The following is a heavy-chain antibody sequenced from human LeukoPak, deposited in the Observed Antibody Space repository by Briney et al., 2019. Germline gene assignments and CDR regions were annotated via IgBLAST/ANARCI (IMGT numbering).Heavy chain of an antibody. V-gene: IGHV3-23*01. CDR2: MSDIGPNT. J-gene: IGHJ3*02. D-gene: IGHD3-3*01. CDR1: GFGVSDYA. CDR3: ARRLSLRFDAYAI. Sequence: GGSLRLSCAASGFGVSDYAMTWIRQSPGKGLEWVSSMSDIGPNTYYADSVKGRFTISRDTSKNTVFLQMNSLRAEDTALYYCARRLSLRFDAYAIWGPGTMVTVSS.